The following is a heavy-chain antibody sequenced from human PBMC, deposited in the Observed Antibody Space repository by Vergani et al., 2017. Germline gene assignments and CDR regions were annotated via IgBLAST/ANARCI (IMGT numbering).Heavy chain of an antibody. Sequence: QVQLQQWGAGLLKPSETLSLTCAVYGGSFSGYYWSWIRQPPGKGLEWIGEINHSGSTNYNPSLKSRVTISVDTSKNQFSLKLSSVTAADTAVYYCAIPGYSYGYTYWGQGTLVTVSS. V-gene: IGHV4-34*01. J-gene: IGHJ4*02. CDR3: AIPGYSYGYTY. CDR2: INHSGST. D-gene: IGHD5-18*01. CDR1: GGSFSGYY.